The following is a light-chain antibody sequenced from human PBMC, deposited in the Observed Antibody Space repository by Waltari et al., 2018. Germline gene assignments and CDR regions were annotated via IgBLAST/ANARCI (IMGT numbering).Light chain of an antibody. V-gene: IGKV3-15*01. CDR3: QRYDNWPPP. J-gene: IGKJ4*01. CDR2: GAS. Sequence: EVVMTQSPATLSVSPGERSTLFCRASQSISNNLAWYQQKPGQAPRLLIYGASNRATDIPARFSGSVSGTQFTLTISSLQSEDFAVYYCQRYDNWPPPFGGGTKVEIK. CDR1: QSISNN.